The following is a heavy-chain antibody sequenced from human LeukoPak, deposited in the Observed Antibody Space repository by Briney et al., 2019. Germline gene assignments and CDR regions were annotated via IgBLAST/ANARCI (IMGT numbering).Heavy chain of an antibody. J-gene: IGHJ6*03. Sequence: GGSLRLSCAASGFTFSSSGMHWVRQAPGKGLEWVAFIRYDGSNKYYADSVKGRFTISRDNSKNTLYLQMNSLRAEDTAVYYCATEPPSSSSYDYYYMDVWGKGTTVTISS. D-gene: IGHD6-13*01. CDR3: ATEPPSSSSYDYYYMDV. CDR2: IRYDGSNK. CDR1: GFTFSSSG. V-gene: IGHV3-30*02.